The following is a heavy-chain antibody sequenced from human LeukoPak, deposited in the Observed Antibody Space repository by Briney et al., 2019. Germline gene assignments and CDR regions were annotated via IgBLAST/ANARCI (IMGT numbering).Heavy chain of an antibody. CDR2: ISSSGSTI. D-gene: IGHD3-10*01. CDR1: GFTFSSYE. Sequence: GGSLRLSCAASGFTFSSYEMNWVRRAPGKGLEWVSYISSSGSTIYYADSVKGRFTISRDNAKNSLYLQMNSLRAEDTAVYYCAKEPLRFGEYYNWFDPWGQGTLVTVSS. V-gene: IGHV3-48*03. J-gene: IGHJ5*02. CDR3: AKEPLRFGEYYNWFDP.